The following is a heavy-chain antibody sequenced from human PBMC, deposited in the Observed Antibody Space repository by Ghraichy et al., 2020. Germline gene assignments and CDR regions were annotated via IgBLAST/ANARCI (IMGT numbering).Heavy chain of an antibody. J-gene: IGHJ4*02. V-gene: IGHV3-15*01. CDR3: TTGTTSRQNY. D-gene: IGHD4-17*01. CDR2: IKSITDGGTT. CDR1: GLIFKNAW. Sequence: GESLNISCATSGLIFKNAWMSWVRQAPGKGLEWVGRIKSITDGGTTDYVAPVKGRFTISRDDSKNTLYLQINSLKTEDSALYYCTTGTTSRQNYWGQGTLVTVSS.